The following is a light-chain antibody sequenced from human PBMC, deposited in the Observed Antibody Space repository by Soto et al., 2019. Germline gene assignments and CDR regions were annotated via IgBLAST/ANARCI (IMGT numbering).Light chain of an antibody. CDR3: QQFNNWPQT. CDR2: GAS. CDR1: QSVSSN. J-gene: IGKJ1*01. Sequence: EIVMTQAPAALSVAPGERATLSCRASQSVSSNLAWYQQKGGQAPRRLIYGASTRATGIPARFSGSGSGTEFTLTISSLQSEDFAVYFCQQFNNWPQTFGQGTKVDSK. V-gene: IGKV3-15*01.